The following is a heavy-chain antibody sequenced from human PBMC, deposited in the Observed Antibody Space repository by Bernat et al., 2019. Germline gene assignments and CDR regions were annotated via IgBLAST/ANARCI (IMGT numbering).Heavy chain of an antibody. J-gene: IGHJ4*02. D-gene: IGHD6-19*01. CDR2: VKSKADGETT. CDR3: DADAVAPLAQNDH. Sequence: EVQLAESGGDLVKPGESLRLSCASSGFTFSSAWMSWVRQAPGKGLEWVVRVKSKADGETTEYAAPVKGRFTISRDESMSMLYLHMNSLRSEDTAVYYCDADAVAPLAQNDHWGQGTLVTVSS. CDR1: GFTFSSAW. V-gene: IGHV3-15*01.